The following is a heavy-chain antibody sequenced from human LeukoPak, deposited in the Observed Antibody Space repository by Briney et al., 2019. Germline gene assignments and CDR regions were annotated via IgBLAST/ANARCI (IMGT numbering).Heavy chain of an antibody. CDR3: ARETYYYDSSGYYPLDYYYYYYMDV. Sequence: PSETLSLTCAVYGGSFSGYYWSWIRQPPGKGLEWIGEINHSGSTNYNPSLKSRVTISVDTSKNQFSLKLSSVTAADTAVYYCARETYYYDSSGYYPLDYYYYYYMDVWGKGTTVTVSS. CDR1: GGSFSGYY. V-gene: IGHV4-34*01. J-gene: IGHJ6*03. D-gene: IGHD3-22*01. CDR2: INHSGST.